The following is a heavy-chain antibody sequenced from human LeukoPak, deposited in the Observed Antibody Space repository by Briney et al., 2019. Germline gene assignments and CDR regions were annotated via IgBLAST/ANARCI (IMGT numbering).Heavy chain of an antibody. CDR1: GFTFSSNW. Sequence: PGESLRLSCAASGFTFSSNWMNWVRQAPGKGLEWVANIKQDGSEKYYVDSVKGRFTISRDNAKNSLYLQMTSLRAEDTAVYYCAKDISSGWPYCFDYWGQGTLVTVSS. D-gene: IGHD6-19*01. J-gene: IGHJ4*02. CDR3: AKDISSGWPYCFDY. V-gene: IGHV3-7*01. CDR2: IKQDGSEK.